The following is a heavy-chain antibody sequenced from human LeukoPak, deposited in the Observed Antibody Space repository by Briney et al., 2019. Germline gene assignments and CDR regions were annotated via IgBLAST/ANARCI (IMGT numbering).Heavy chain of an antibody. V-gene: IGHV4-39*01. CDR3: ARSNGDYFAYIDY. CDR1: GGSISSSSYH. D-gene: IGHD4-17*01. J-gene: IGHJ4*02. Sequence: KPSETLSLTCTVSGGSISSSSYHWGWIRQPPGKGLEWIGSIYYSGNAYYNPSLKSRVTISVDTSKDQFSLKLTSVTAADTAVYYCARSNGDYFAYIDYWGQGTLVTVSS. CDR2: IYYSGNA.